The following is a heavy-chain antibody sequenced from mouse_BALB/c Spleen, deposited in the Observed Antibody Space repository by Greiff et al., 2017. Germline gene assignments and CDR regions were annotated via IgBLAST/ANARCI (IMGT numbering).Heavy chain of an antibody. D-gene: IGHD2-3*01. J-gene: IGHJ4*01. CDR3: ARPRWLHYAMDY. Sequence: EVQRVESGGGLVQPGGSLKLSCAASGFTFSSYGMSWVRQTPDKRLELVATINSNGGSTYYPDSVKGRFTISRDNAKNTLYLQMSSLKSEDTAMYYCARPRWLHYAMDYWGQGTSVTVSS. CDR1: GFTFSSYG. V-gene: IGHV5-6-3*01. CDR2: INSNGGST.